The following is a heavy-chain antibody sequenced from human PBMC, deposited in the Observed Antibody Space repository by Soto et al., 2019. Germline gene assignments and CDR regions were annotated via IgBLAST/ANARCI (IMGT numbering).Heavy chain of an antibody. Sequence: PSEIRCVTCRDSGGFIRSADWCWIRQPPGKGLEWIGYIYYSGSTNYNPSLKSRVTISVDTSKKQFSLKLTFVTAADTAVYYCARGGYSYGRDYGMDVWGQGTTVTVSS. CDR2: IYYSGST. V-gene: IGHV4-59*01. D-gene: IGHD5-18*01. CDR1: GGFIRSAD. CDR3: ARGGYSYGRDYGMDV. J-gene: IGHJ6*02.